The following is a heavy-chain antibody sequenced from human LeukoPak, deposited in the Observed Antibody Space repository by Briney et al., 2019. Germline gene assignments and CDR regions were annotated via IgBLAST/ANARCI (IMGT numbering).Heavy chain of an antibody. Sequence: SETLSLTCTVSGDSISSYYWSWIRQPAGKGLEWIGRMYSSGTTHYSPSLKSRITMSVDTSKNQFSLKRSSATAADTAVYYCARQTHDYGDYVFDYWGQGTLVTVSS. J-gene: IGHJ4*02. CDR3: ARQTHDYGDYVFDY. CDR2: MYSSGTT. CDR1: GDSISSYY. V-gene: IGHV4-4*07. D-gene: IGHD4-17*01.